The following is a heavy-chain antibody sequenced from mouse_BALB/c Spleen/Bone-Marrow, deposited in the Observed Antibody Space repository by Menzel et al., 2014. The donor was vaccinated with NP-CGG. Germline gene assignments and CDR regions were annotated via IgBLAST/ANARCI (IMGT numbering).Heavy chain of an antibody. D-gene: IGHD1-3*01. J-gene: IGHJ4*01. CDR2: ISSGGSYT. CDR3: ARLTPDYAMDY. CDR1: GFTFSNYG. Sequence: EVQGVESGGDLVKPGGSLKLSCAASGFTFSNYGMPWVRQTPDKRLEWVATISSGGSYTYFPDSVKGRFTISRDNAKNTLYLQMNSLKSEDAAMYYCARLTPDYAMDYWGQGTSVTVSS. V-gene: IGHV5-6*01.